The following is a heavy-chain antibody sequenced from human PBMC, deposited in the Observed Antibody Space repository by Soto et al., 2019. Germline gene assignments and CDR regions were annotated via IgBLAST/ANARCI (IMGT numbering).Heavy chain of an antibody. CDR3: AKFRHSSGWVNWFDP. J-gene: IGHJ5*02. CDR2: ISGSGGSR. V-gene: IGHV3-23*01. CDR1: GFTFRSYA. Sequence: DVQLLESGGGLVQPGGSLRLSCAASGFTFRSYAMSWVRQAPGKGLEWVSAISGSGGSRYYADSVKGRFTISRDNSKNTLYLQMNSLRAEDTAVYYCAKFRHSSGWVNWFDPWGQGTLVTVSA. D-gene: IGHD6-19*01.